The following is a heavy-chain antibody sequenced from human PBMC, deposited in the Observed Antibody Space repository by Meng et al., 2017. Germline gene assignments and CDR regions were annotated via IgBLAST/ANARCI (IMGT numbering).Heavy chain of an antibody. CDR1: GYLFTGYY. J-gene: IGHJ4*02. CDR2: INPNSGVT. V-gene: IGHV1-2*06. D-gene: IGHD4-23*01. CDR3: AREIASRGNHAR. Sequence: LVTDGVEVKKPGDSVKVSCKASGYLFTGYYIHWVRQAPGQGLEWMGQINPNSGVTNFAQRFQGRVTMTRDTSISTAYMELSRLTSDDTAVYYCAREIASRGNHARWGQGTLVTVSS.